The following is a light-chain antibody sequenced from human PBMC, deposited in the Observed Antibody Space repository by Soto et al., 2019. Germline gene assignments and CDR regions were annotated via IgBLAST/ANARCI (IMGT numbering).Light chain of an antibody. V-gene: IGKV1-5*03. CDR3: QHYNSYSEA. CDR1: QSISTR. J-gene: IGKJ1*01. Sequence: DIQMTQSASTLSASVGVRFTITCRASQSISTRLAWYQQKPGKAPKLLIYKASTLKSGVPSRFSGSGSGTEFTLTISSLQPDDFATYYCQHYNSYSEAFGQGTKVDI. CDR2: KAS.